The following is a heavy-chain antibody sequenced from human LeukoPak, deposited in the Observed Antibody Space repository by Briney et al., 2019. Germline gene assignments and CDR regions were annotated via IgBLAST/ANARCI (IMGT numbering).Heavy chain of an antibody. CDR2: INPGGGST. CDR1: GYTFTSYY. J-gene: IGHJ6*02. CDR3: ARDSAAGNYGMDV. V-gene: IGHV1-46*01. D-gene: IGHD6-13*01. Sequence: ASVKVSCKASGYTFTSYYMHWVRQAPGQGLEWMGIINPGGGSTSYAQKFQGRVTMTRDTSMSTVYMELSSLRSEDTAVYYCARDSAAGNYGMDVWGQGTTVTVSS.